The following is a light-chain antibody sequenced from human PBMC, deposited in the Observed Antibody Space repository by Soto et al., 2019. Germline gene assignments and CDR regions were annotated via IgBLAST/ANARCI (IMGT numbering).Light chain of an antibody. J-gene: IGKJ5*01. CDR1: QSISNW. CDR3: RQHNNYPIA. Sequence: DIQMTQSPSTLSASVGDRVTITCRASQSISNWLAWYQQEPGKAPKLLIYKASSLQSGVPSRFSGSGSGTEFTLTISSLQPDDFATYYCRQHNNYPIAFGQGTRLEIK. V-gene: IGKV1-5*03. CDR2: KAS.